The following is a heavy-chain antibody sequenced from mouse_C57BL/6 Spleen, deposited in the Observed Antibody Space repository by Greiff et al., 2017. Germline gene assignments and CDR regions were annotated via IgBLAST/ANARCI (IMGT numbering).Heavy chain of an antibody. V-gene: IGHV5-4*03. D-gene: IGHD2-3*01. J-gene: IGHJ2*01. CDR2: ISDGGSYT. CDR3: ARSDDGYLDY. CDR1: GFTFSSYA. Sequence: EVKLVESGGGLVKPGGSLKLSCAASGFTFSSYAMSWVRQTPEKRLEWVATISDGGSYTYYPDNVKGRFTISRDNAKNNLYLQMSHLKSEDTAMYYCARSDDGYLDYWGQGTTLTVSS.